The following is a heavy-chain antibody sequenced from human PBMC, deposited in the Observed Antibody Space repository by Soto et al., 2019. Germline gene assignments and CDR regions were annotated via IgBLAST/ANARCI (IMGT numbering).Heavy chain of an antibody. V-gene: IGHV4-31*03. Sequence: QVQLQESGPGLVKPSQTLSLTCNVSGGSINGGGYYWSWIRHHPGEGLEWIGYIYYTGSTYYNPSLKSRVTISIDTSKNQFSLKLSSVTAADTAIYYCARLSWADRTWFDPWGQGTLVTVSS. J-gene: IGHJ5*02. D-gene: IGHD3-16*01. CDR3: ARLSWADRTWFDP. CDR2: IYYTGST. CDR1: GGSINGGGYY.